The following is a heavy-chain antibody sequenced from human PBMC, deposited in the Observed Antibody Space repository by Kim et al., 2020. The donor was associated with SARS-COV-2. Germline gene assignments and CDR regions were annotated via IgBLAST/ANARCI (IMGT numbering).Heavy chain of an antibody. D-gene: IGHD1-1*01. V-gene: IGHV4-34*10. Sequence: SETLSLTCAVFGGSFSDNHWTWVRQSPGKGLEWIGEISHSGSPNYNSSLKSRITMSIDTSKNQFSLKLSSVTAADTATYYCARGQRQDGTFYFWNALFYYYYYMDVWGTGTTVTVSS. J-gene: IGHJ6*03. CDR3: ARGQRQDGTFYFWNALFYYYYYMDV. CDR1: GGSFSDNH. CDR2: ISHSGSP.